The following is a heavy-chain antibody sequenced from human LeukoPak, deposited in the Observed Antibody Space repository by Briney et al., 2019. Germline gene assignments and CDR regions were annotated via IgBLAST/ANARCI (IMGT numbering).Heavy chain of an antibody. D-gene: IGHD5-12*01. J-gene: IGHJ4*02. CDR1: GFTFSTYG. Sequence: GGSLRLSCAASGFTFSTYGMHWVRQAPGKGLEWVAVISYDGSNKYYADSVKGRFTISRDNSKNTLYLQMNSLRAEDTGVYYCAKGPRRSGYDPVDYWGQGTLVTVSS. V-gene: IGHV3-30*18. CDR3: AKGPRRSGYDPVDY. CDR2: ISYDGSNK.